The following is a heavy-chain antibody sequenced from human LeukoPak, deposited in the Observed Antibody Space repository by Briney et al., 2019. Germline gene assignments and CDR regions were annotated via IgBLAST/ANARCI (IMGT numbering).Heavy chain of an antibody. J-gene: IGHJ4*02. CDR3: ARLYCSSSSCYGEIDY. CDR1: GFTFSSYS. D-gene: IGHD2-2*01. CDR2: ISSSSSTI. V-gene: IGHV3-48*01. Sequence: PGGSLRLSCAASGFTFSSYSMNWVRQAPGKGPEWVSYISSSSSTIYYADSVKGRFTISRDNAKNSLYLQMNSLRAEDTAVYYCARLYCSSSSCYGEIDYWGQGTLVTVSS.